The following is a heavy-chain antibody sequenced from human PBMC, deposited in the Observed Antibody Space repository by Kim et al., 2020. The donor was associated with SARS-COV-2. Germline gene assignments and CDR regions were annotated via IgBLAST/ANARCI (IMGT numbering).Heavy chain of an antibody. Sequence: SETLSLTCTVSGGSISSYYWSWIRQPPGKGLEWIGYIYYSGSTNYNPSLKSRVTISVDTSKNQFSLKLSSVTAADTAVYYCARGLTQYYYGSGSWDYWGQGTLVTVSS. CDR1: GGSISSYY. D-gene: IGHD3-10*01. CDR2: IYYSGST. J-gene: IGHJ4*02. CDR3: ARGLTQYYYGSGSWDY. V-gene: IGHV4-59*01.